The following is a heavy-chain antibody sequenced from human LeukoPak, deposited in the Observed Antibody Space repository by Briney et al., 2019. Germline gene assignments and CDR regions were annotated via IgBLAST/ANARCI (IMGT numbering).Heavy chain of an antibody. CDR1: GFTFSSYG. CDR3: AKGGVLMVYAPSPYYFDY. Sequence: PGGSLRLSCAASGFTFSSYGMHWVRQAPGKGLEWVAFIRYDGSNKYYADSVKGRFTISRDNSKNTLYLQMNSLRAEDTAVYYCAKGGVLMVYAPSPYYFDYWGQGTLVTVSS. D-gene: IGHD2-8*01. J-gene: IGHJ4*02. V-gene: IGHV3-30*02. CDR2: IRYDGSNK.